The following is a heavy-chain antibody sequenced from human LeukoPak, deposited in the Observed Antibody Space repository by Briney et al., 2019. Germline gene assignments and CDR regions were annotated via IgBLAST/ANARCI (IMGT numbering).Heavy chain of an antibody. V-gene: IGHV4-59*01. Sequence: SETLSLTCTVSGGSISSYYWSWIRQSPGKGLECIGYIHYTGSTNYNPSLKSRVTISVETSKNQFSLKLKSVTAADTAVYYCARDVAVAAGWFDPWGQGTLVTVSS. CDR1: GGSISSYY. CDR3: ARDVAVAAGWFDP. J-gene: IGHJ5*02. D-gene: IGHD6-19*01. CDR2: IHYTGST.